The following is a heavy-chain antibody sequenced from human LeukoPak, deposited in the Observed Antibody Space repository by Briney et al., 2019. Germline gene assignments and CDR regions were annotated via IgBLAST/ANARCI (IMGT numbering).Heavy chain of an antibody. CDR3: AREGSSSWKGSAFDI. V-gene: IGHV3-53*01. CDR1: GFTVSSNY. CDR2: IYSGGST. D-gene: IGHD6-13*01. Sequence: PGGSLRLSCAASGFTVSSNYMSWVRQAPGKGLEWVSVIYSGGSTYYADSVKGRFTISRDNSKNTLYLQMNSLRAEDTAVYYCAREGSSSWKGSAFDIWGQGTMVTVSS. J-gene: IGHJ3*02.